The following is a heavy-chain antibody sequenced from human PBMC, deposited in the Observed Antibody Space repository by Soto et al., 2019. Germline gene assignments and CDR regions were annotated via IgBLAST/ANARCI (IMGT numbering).Heavy chain of an antibody. CDR2: ISAYNGNT. Sequence: QVQLVQSGAEVKKPGASVKVSCKASGYTFTSYGISWVRQAPGQGLEWMGWISAYNGNTNYAQKLQGRVTMTTDTTTSTADMERRSRRSDDTAVYYCARVVSAAMGYYYYYMDVWGKGTTVTVSS. J-gene: IGHJ6*03. D-gene: IGHD2-2*01. CDR3: ARVVSAAMGYYYYYMDV. V-gene: IGHV1-18*01. CDR1: GYTFTSYG.